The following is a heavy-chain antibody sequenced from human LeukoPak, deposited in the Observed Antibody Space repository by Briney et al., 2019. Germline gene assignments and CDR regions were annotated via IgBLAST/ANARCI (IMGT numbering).Heavy chain of an antibody. Sequence: SETLSLTCTVSGGAIRSHYWNWIRQPAGRGLEWIGRIYSSGYTNDNPFLKSRITMSVDMSKNQFSLRLNSVTAADTAVYYCARGEHSVDSWGQGMLVTVSS. D-gene: IGHD1/OR15-1a*01. CDR2: IYSSGYT. CDR3: ARGEHSVDS. CDR1: GGAIRSHY. J-gene: IGHJ4*02. V-gene: IGHV4-4*07.